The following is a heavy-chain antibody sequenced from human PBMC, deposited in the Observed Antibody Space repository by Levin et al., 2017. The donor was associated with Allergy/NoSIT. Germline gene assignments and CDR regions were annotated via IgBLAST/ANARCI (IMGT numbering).Heavy chain of an antibody. CDR3: ARAPVAAAGKGYYYYGMDV. D-gene: IGHD6-13*01. CDR2: INTDGAST. V-gene: IGHV3-74*01. Sequence: GGSLRLSCAASGFTFSSYWMHWVRQVPGKGLVWVSRINTDGASTTYADSVKGRFTISRDNAKNTLFLQLNSLRAEDTAVFYCARAPVAAAGKGYYYYGMDVWGQGTTVTVSS. CDR1: GFTFSSYW. J-gene: IGHJ6*02.